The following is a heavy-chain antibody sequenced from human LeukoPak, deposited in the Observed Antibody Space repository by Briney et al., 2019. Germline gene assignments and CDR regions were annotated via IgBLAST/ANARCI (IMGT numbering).Heavy chain of an antibody. CDR2: ISYDGSKK. D-gene: IGHD1-1*01. J-gene: IGHJ5*02. Sequence: GGSLRLSCAASGSTFSSYGMHWVRQAPGKGLEWVAVISYDGSKKYYADSVKGRFTISRDNSKNTLYLQMNSLRAEDTAVYYCAKDQHWNDVGGWFDPWGQGTLVTVSS. CDR1: GSTFSSYG. V-gene: IGHV3-30*18. CDR3: AKDQHWNDVGGWFDP.